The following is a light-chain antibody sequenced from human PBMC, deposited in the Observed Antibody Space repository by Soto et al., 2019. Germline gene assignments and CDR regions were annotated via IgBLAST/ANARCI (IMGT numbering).Light chain of an antibody. CDR2: AAS. CDR1: QGISNY. Sequence: DIQMTQSPSSLSASVGDRVTITCRASQGISNYLAWYQQKPEKVPKLLIYAASTLQSGVPSRFSGSGSGTDVTLTISSLQPEDVATYYCQKYNSAPQTFGQGTKVEIK. CDR3: QKYNSAPQT. V-gene: IGKV1-27*01. J-gene: IGKJ1*01.